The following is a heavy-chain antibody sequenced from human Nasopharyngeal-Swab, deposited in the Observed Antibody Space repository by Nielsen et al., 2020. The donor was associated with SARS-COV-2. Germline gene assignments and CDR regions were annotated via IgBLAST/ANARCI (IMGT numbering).Heavy chain of an antibody. D-gene: IGHD1-1*01. CDR1: GYTFTNYG. J-gene: IGHJ4*02. Sequence: ASLKVSCKASGYTFTNYGVSCVRQAPGQGLELLGWVRPLNGRTNYIQKFQGRIIMTTDTSTNTAFMELTDLTSDDTAVYYCATDHWNRFDYWGQGTQVTVSS. CDR2: VRPLNGRT. CDR3: ATDHWNRFDY. V-gene: IGHV1-18*01.